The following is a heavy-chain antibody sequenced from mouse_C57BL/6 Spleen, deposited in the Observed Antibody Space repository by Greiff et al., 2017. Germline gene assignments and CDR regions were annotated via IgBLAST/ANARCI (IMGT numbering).Heavy chain of an antibody. Sequence: EVKLMESGPGLVKPSQSLSLTCSVTGYSITSGYYWNWIRQFPGNKLEWMGYISYDGSNNYNPSLKNRISITRDTSKNQFFLKLNSVTTEDTATYYCAREDKTPFAYWGQGTLVTVSA. CDR2: ISYDGSN. V-gene: IGHV3-6*01. J-gene: IGHJ3*01. CDR3: AREDKTPFAY. CDR1: GYSITSGYY.